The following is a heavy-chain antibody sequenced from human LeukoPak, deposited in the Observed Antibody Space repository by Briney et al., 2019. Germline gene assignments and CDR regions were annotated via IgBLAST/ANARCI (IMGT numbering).Heavy chain of an antibody. V-gene: IGHV4-39*01. J-gene: IGHJ4*02. CDR2: FYYSGST. D-gene: IGHD1-26*01. CDR1: GGPLCSTPSY. CDR3: AHQPSGSYSIDY. Sequence: SETLSLTCSVSGGPLCSTPSYCGSIPQPPGKGLEWVGSFYYSGSTSFNPSLKSGVTISADMSKNQFSLKLSSVAAADTAVYYCAHQPSGSYSIDYWGQGTLVTVPS.